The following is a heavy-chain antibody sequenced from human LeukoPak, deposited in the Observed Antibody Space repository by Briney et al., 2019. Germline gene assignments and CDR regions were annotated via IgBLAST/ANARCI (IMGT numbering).Heavy chain of an antibody. J-gene: IGHJ4*02. V-gene: IGHV1-2*06. CDR2: INPNSGGT. Sequence: ASVKVSCKASGYTFTGYYMHWVRQAPGQGLEWMGRINPNSGGTNYAQKFQGRVTMTRDTSISTAYMELSGLRSDDTAVYYCARGDCSSTSCLVDYWGQGTLVTVSS. CDR3: ARGDCSSTSCLVDY. CDR1: GYTFTGYY. D-gene: IGHD2-2*01.